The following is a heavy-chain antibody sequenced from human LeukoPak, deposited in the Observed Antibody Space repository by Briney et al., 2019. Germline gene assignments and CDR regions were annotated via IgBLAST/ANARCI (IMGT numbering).Heavy chain of an antibody. D-gene: IGHD5-18*01. CDR3: AKGRQWIQPPFDY. V-gene: IGHV3-23*01. J-gene: IGHJ4*02. CDR2: ISGSGGST. Sequence: GGSLRLSCAASGFTFSTYGMNWVRQAPGKGLEWVSGISGSGGSTYYADSVKGRFTISRDNSKNTLYLQMNSLRAEDAAVYYCAKGRQWIQPPFDYWGQGTLVTVSS. CDR1: GFTFSTYG.